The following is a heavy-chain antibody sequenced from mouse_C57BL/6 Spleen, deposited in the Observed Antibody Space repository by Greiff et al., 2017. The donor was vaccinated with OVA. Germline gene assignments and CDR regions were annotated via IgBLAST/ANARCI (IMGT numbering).Heavy chain of an antibody. CDR2: IYPGDGDT. CDR3: ARGYYYGSSFFDY. V-gene: IGHV1-82*01. CDR1: GYAFSSSW. D-gene: IGHD1-1*01. Sequence: QVQLQQSGPELVKPGASVKISCKASGYAFSSSWMNWVKQRPGKGLEWIGRIYPGDGDTNYNGKFKGKATLTADKSSSTAYMQLSSLTSEDSAVYFCARGYYYGSSFFDYGGQGTTRTVSS. J-gene: IGHJ2*01.